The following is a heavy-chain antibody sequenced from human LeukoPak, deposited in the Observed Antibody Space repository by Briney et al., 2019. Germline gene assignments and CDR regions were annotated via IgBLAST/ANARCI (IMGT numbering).Heavy chain of an antibody. CDR2: INSDGSST. V-gene: IGHV3-74*01. D-gene: IGHD3-16*01. CDR1: GFTFSSYW. J-gene: IGHJ5*02. Sequence: GGSPRLSCAASGFTFSSYWMHWVRQAPGKGLVWVSRINSDGSSTSYADSVKGRFTISRDNAKNTLHLQMNSLRAEDTAVYYCARDYDYVWGSHSYNWFDPWGQGTLVTVSS. CDR3: ARDYDYVWGSHSYNWFDP.